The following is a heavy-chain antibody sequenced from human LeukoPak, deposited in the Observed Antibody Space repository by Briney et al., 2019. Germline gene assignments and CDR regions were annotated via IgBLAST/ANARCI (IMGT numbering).Heavy chain of an antibody. CDR3: ARFVGLWFGEHYFDY. V-gene: IGHV4-34*01. CDR2: INHSGST. J-gene: IGHJ4*02. D-gene: IGHD3-10*01. CDR1: GGXFSXXY. Sequence: TLSLTCAVXGGXFSXXYWSXIXQPPGKGXEWXXXINHSGSTNYNPSLKSRVTISVDTSKNQFSLKLSSVTAADTAVYYCARFVGLWFGEHYFDYWGQGTLVTVSS.